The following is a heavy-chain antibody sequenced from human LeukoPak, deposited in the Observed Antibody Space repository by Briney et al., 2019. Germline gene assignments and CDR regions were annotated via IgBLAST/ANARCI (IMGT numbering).Heavy chain of an antibody. D-gene: IGHD3-10*01. Sequence: SETLSLTCTVSGGSISSGSYYWSWIRQPAGKGLEWIGRIYTSGSTNYNPSLKSRVTISVDTSKNQFSLKLSSVTAAATAVYYCAREVGGSPFDLGARGPLVTVPS. CDR2: IYTSGST. CDR3: AREVGGSPFDL. V-gene: IGHV4-61*02. CDR1: GGSISSGSYY. J-gene: IGHJ2*01.